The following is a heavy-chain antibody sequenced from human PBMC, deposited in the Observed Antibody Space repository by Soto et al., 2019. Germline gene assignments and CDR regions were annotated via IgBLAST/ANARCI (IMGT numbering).Heavy chain of an antibody. CDR3: ARALGTKTGGSAFDI. D-gene: IGHD2-8*01. Sequence: QVKLVQSGAEVKKPGASVKVSCNASGYTFTSYGISWVRQAPGQGLEWMGWISAYNCNTNYAQKHQGNVNMTTDTDKSTAYMELRNLRNDDTDVYYFARALGTKTGGSAFDIWGQGRMVTVS. CDR1: GYTFTSYG. CDR2: ISAYNCNT. V-gene: IGHV1-18*01. J-gene: IGHJ3*02.